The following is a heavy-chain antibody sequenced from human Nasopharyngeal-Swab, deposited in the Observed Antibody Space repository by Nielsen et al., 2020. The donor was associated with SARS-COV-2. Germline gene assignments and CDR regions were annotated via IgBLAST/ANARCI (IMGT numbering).Heavy chain of an antibody. CDR2: IYHSGST. D-gene: IGHD3-3*01. Sequence: PGKGLEGVGEIYHSGSTNYNPSLKSRVTISVDNSKNQFSLSLSSVTAADTAVYYCASLLTYYDFWSGYLNYYYMDVWGKGTTVTVSS. V-gene: IGHV4-4*02. CDR3: ASLLTYYDFWSGYLNYYYMDV. J-gene: IGHJ6*03.